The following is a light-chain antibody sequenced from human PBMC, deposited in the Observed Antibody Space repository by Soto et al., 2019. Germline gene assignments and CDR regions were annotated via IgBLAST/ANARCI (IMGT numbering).Light chain of an antibody. CDR1: SSDIGGYKY. CDR2: EVS. V-gene: IGLV2-8*01. J-gene: IGLJ2*01. CDR3: SSYTDSNNLVV. Sequence: QSALTQPPSASGSPGQSVTISCTGTSSDIGGYKYVSWYQQHPGKAPKLMIYEVSKRPSGVPDRFSGSKSGNTASLTVSGLQAEDEADYYCSSYTDSNNLVVFGGGTKLTVL.